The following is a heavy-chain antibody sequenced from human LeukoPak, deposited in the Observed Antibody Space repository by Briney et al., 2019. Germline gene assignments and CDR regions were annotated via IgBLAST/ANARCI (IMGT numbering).Heavy chain of an antibody. CDR3: ARHGEIAAAGYYYYYMDV. Sequence: ASVKLSCKASGYTFTSYDINWVRQATGQGLEWMGWMNPNSGNTGYAQKFQGRVTMTRNTSISTAYMELSSLRSEDTAVYYCARHGEIAAAGYYYYYMDVWGKGTTVTVSS. J-gene: IGHJ6*03. CDR1: GYTFTSYD. D-gene: IGHD6-13*01. V-gene: IGHV1-8*01. CDR2: MNPNSGNT.